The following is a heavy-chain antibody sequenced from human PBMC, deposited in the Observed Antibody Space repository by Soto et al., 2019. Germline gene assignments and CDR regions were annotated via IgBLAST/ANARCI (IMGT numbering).Heavy chain of an antibody. CDR3: AREVVEVASMRLDP. CDR1: GFAFTTND. CDR2: MNVNTDST. D-gene: IGHD3-3*01. Sequence: QVQLVQSGAEVRTPGSSLTVSCKAIGFAFTTNDIHWVRQAPGQRHEWMGWMNVNTDSTDSAEEFEGRLLMTWNTSISTAYLELTGLTSKDTAVYYCAREVVEVASMRLDPWGQGTHVTVS. J-gene: IGHJ5*02. V-gene: IGHV1-8*02.